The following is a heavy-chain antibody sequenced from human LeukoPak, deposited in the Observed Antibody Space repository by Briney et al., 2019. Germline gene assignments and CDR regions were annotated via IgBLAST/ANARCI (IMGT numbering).Heavy chain of an antibody. D-gene: IGHD5-24*01. CDR2: IKQDGSEK. CDR1: GFTFSSYW. V-gene: IGHV3-7*03. CDR3: ARDPDGFNHYFDY. J-gene: IGHJ4*02. Sequence: GGSLRLSCAASGFTFSSYWMSWVRQAPGKGLEWVANIKQDGSEKYYVDSVKGRFTISRDNSKNTLYLQMDSLRAEDTAMYYCARDPDGFNHYFDYWGQGTLVAVSS.